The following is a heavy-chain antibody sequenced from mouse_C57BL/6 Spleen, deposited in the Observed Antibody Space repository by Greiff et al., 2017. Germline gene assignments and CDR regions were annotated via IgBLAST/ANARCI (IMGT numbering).Heavy chain of an antibody. D-gene: IGHD2-4*01. J-gene: IGHJ3*01. CDR2: INPNNGGT. Sequence: EVQLQQSGPELVKPGASVKMSCKASGYTFTDYNMHWVKQSHGKSLEWIGYINPNNGGTSYNQKFKGKATLTVNKSSSTAYMELRSLTSEDSAVYYCARFWYDYDRAWFAYWGQGTLVTVSA. CDR1: GYTFTDYN. V-gene: IGHV1-22*01. CDR3: ARFWYDYDRAWFAY.